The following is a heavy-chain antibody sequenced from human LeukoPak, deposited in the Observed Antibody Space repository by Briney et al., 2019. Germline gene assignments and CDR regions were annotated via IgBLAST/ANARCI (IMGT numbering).Heavy chain of an antibody. Sequence: GGSLRLSCAASGFTFSSYAMSWVRQAPGKGLEWVSAISGSGGSTYYADSVKGRFTISRDNSKNTLYLQMNSLRAEDTAVYYCAKDGPHYYDSSGYIDYWGQGTLVNVSS. CDR1: GFTFSSYA. V-gene: IGHV3-23*01. J-gene: IGHJ4*02. D-gene: IGHD3-22*01. CDR3: AKDGPHYYDSSGYIDY. CDR2: ISGSGGST.